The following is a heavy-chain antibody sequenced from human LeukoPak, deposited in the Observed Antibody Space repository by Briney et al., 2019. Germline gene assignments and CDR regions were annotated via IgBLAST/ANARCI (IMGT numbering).Heavy chain of an antibody. CDR1: GFTLSNYL. Sequence: GGSLRLSCVASGFTLSNYLMSWVRRAPGKGLEWVANIKQDGSETYNVDSVRGRFTISRDNAKKSLYMQMNSLRAEDTAVYYCARDFWGAYRVDYFDYWGQGTLVTVSS. V-gene: IGHV3-7*01. CDR2: IKQDGSET. J-gene: IGHJ4*02. D-gene: IGHD3-3*01. CDR3: ARDFWGAYRVDYFDY.